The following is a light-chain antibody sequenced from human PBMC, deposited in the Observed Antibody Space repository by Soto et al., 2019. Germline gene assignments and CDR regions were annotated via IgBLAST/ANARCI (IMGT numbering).Light chain of an antibody. J-gene: IGKJ5*01. CDR2: GAS. CDR3: QQSYSTPQVT. Sequence: IVLTQSAFTLSLSPGERATLSCRASQSVSSYLAWYQQKPGQAPRLLIYGASTRATGIPARFSGSGSGTEFTLTISSLQPDDSATYYCQQSYSTPQVTFGQGTRLEIK. CDR1: QSVSSY. V-gene: IGKV3-11*01.